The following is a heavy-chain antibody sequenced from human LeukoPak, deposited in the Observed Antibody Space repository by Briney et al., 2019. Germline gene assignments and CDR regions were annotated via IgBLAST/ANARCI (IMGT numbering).Heavy chain of an antibody. D-gene: IGHD3-22*01. CDR2: ISGSGGST. V-gene: IGHV3-23*01. Sequence: GVSLRLSCAASGFSFTSYAMSWVRQAPGKGLEWVSTISGSGGSTFYADSVKGRFTISRDNSKNTLYMQMNSLRVEDTAVYYCAKDRGWLVDYWGQGTLVTVSS. J-gene: IGHJ4*02. CDR3: AKDRGWLVDY. CDR1: GFSFTSYA.